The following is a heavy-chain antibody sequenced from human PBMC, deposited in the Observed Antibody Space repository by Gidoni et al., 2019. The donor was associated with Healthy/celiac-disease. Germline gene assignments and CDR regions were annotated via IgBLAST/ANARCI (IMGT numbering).Heavy chain of an antibody. CDR3: AKDGPAMVRGVIGYYYYYMDV. J-gene: IGHJ6*03. CDR1: GFTFSSYG. V-gene: IGHV3-30*18. D-gene: IGHD3-10*01. CDR2: ISYDGSNK. Sequence: QVQLVESGGGVVQPGRSLRLSCAASGFTFSSYGMHWVRQAPGKGLEWVAVISYDGSNKYYADSVKGRFTISRDNSKNTLYLQMNSLRAEDTAVYYCAKDGPAMVRGVIGYYYYYMDVWGKGTTVTVSS.